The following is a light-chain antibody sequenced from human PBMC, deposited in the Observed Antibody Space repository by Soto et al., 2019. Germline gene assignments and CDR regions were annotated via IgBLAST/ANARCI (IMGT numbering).Light chain of an antibody. Sequence: EIVMTQSPATLSVSPGEGATLSCRASQSISNHLSWFQQKPGQAPRLLLTGASTRGTGIPARFSGSGSGTEFTLTISSLRSEDFAVYFCQQYHGWPWTFGQGTKVEIK. J-gene: IGKJ1*01. CDR1: QSISNH. V-gene: IGKV3-15*01. CDR2: GAS. CDR3: QQYHGWPWT.